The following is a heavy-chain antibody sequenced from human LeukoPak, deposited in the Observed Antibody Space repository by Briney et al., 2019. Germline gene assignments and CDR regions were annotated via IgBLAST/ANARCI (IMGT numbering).Heavy chain of an antibody. CDR2: IYTSGST. J-gene: IGHJ3*02. Sequence: SQTLSLTCTVSGGSISSGSYYWSWIRQPAGKGLEWIGRIYTSGSTNYNPSLKSRVTISVDTSKNQFSLKLSSVTAADTAVYYCARVVVSLGAFDIWGQGTMVTVSS. D-gene: IGHD5/OR15-5a*01. CDR3: ARVVVSLGAFDI. CDR1: GGSISSGSYY. V-gene: IGHV4-61*02.